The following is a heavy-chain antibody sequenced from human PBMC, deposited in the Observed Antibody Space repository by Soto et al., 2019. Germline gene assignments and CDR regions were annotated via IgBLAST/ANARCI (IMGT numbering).Heavy chain of an antibody. CDR1: GFTFSNYS. J-gene: IGHJ4*02. D-gene: IGHD3-22*01. V-gene: IGHV3-23*01. CDR3: AKTPLYYDSSGYLDY. Sequence: GGSLRLSCAASGFTFSNYSMNWVRQAPGKGLEWVSAISGSGGSTYYADSVKGRFTISRDNSKNTLYLQMNSLRAEDTAVYYCAKTPLYYDSSGYLDYWGQGSLVTVSS. CDR2: ISGSGGST.